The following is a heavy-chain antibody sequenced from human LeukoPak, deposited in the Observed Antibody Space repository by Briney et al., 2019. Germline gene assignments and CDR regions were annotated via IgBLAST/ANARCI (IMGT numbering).Heavy chain of an antibody. V-gene: IGHV3-23*01. D-gene: IGHD3-22*01. Sequence: GGSLRLSCAASGFTFSSYAMRWVRQAPGKGLEWVSAISGSGDNTYYADSVKGRFTISRDNSKNTLYLQMNSLRAEDTAVYYCAKVPTYYYDSRGEYYFDYWGQGTLVTVSS. J-gene: IGHJ4*02. CDR3: AKVPTYYYDSRGEYYFDY. CDR1: GFTFSSYA. CDR2: ISGSGDNT.